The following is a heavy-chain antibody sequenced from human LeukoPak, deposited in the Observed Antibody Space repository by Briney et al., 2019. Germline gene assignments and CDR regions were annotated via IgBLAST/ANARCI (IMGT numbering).Heavy chain of an antibody. CDR2: IYYSGTT. J-gene: IGHJ3*02. CDR1: GGSVSRSNYD. Sequence: PSETLSLTCTVSGGSVSRSNYDWGWIRQAPGKGLEWIGSIYYSGTTYYNPSLKSRFTLSVEAFMNRFALELDSVTAADTAVYYCARECIRLNLIYIW. CDR3: ARECIRLNLIYI. V-gene: IGHV4-39*06. D-gene: IGHD3-16*01.